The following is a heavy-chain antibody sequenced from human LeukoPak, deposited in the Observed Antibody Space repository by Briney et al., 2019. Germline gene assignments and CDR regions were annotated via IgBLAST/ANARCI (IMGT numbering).Heavy chain of an antibody. CDR3: ARPTAGFDY. CDR2: ITSGGGST. D-gene: IGHD4-11*01. V-gene: IGHV3-23*01. J-gene: IGHJ4*02. Sequence: GGSLRLSCAASGFIFSSYAMSWVRQAPGKGLEWVSTITSGGGSTYYADSVKGRFTISRDNSKNTLYLQMNSLRAEDTAVYYCARPTAGFDYWGQGTLVTVSS. CDR1: GFIFSSYA.